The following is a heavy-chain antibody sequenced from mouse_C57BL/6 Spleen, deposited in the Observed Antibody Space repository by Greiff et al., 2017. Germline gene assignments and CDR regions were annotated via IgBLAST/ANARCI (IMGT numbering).Heavy chain of an antibody. V-gene: IGHV5-9-1*02. D-gene: IGHD5-1*01. Sequence: EVKVVESGEGLVKPGGSLKLSCAASGFTFSSYAMSWVRQTPEKRLEWVAYISSGGDYIYYADTVKGRFTISRDNARNTLYLQMSSLKSEDTAMYYCTRDFNLYYYAMDYWGQGTSVTVSS. J-gene: IGHJ4*01. CDR1: GFTFSSYA. CDR2: ISSGGDYI. CDR3: TRDFNLYYYAMDY.